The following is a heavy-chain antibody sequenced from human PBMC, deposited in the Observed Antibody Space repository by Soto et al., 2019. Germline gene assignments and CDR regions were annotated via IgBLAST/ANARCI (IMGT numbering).Heavy chain of an antibody. V-gene: IGHV3-9*01. D-gene: IGHD2-15*01. CDR3: AKVLTPYYYYRMDV. CDR2: ISWNSGSI. J-gene: IGHJ6*02. CDR1: GFTFDDYA. Sequence: PGGSLRLSCAASGFTFDDYAMHWVRQAPGKGLEWVSGISWNSGSIGYADSVKGRFTISRDNAKNSLYLQMNSLRAEDTALYYCAKVLTPYYYYRMDVWGQGTTVTVSS.